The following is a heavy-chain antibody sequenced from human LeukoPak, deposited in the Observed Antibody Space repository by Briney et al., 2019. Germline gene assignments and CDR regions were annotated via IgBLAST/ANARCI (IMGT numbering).Heavy chain of an antibody. J-gene: IGHJ4*02. CDR2: IYYSGIT. V-gene: IGHV4-59*12. CDR3: AREGYCSGGSCYGFDY. D-gene: IGHD2-15*01. CDR1: GGSIRGYY. Sequence: PSETLSLTCTVSGGSIRGYYWSWIRQPPGKGLEYIGYIYYSGITNYNPSLKSRVTISVDKSKNQFSLKLSSVTAADTAVYYCAREGYCSGGSCYGFDYWGQGTLVTVSS.